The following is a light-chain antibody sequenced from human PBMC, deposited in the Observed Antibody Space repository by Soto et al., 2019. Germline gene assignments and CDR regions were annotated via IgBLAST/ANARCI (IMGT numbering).Light chain of an antibody. CDR2: GAS. CDR1: QTVSSTY. J-gene: IGKJ1*01. CDR3: EQYGNSFPWT. V-gene: IGKV3-20*01. Sequence: EIVLTQSPGTLSLSPGERATLSCRASQTVSSTYLACYQQKPGEAARLLIYGASRRATGITDRLSGSGSGTDFTPTNSRVEDDGFAVYYCEQYGNSFPWTFGQGTKVEIK.